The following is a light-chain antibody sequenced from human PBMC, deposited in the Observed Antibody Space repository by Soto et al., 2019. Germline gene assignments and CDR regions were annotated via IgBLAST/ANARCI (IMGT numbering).Light chain of an antibody. CDR1: SSDVGSYNL. CDR2: EGS. V-gene: IGLV2-23*01. CDR3: CSYAGGSTYV. J-gene: IGLJ1*01. Sequence: QSALTQPASVSGSPGQSMTISCTGTSSDVGSYNLFSWYQQHPGKAPKLIIYEGSKRPSGVSNRFSGSKSGNTASLTISGLQAEDESDYYRCSYAGGSTYVFGTETKLTVL.